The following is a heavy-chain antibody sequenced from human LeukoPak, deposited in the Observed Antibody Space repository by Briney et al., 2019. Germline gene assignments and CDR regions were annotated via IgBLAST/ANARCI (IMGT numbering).Heavy chain of an antibody. Sequence: SETLSLTCTVSGGSISSYYWSWIRQPPGKGLEWIGYIYYSGSTNYNPSLKSRVTISVDTSKNQFSLKLSPVTAADTAVYYCASGYSSSWLLDYWGQGTLVTVSS. D-gene: IGHD6-13*01. CDR3: ASGYSSSWLLDY. CDR1: GGSISSYY. CDR2: IYYSGST. V-gene: IGHV4-59*01. J-gene: IGHJ4*02.